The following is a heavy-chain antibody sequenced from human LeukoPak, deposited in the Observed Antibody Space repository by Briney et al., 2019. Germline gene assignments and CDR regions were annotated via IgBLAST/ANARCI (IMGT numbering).Heavy chain of an antibody. CDR2: INPNSGGT. V-gene: IGHV1-2*02. CDR1: GYTFTGYY. D-gene: IGHD6-13*01. J-gene: IGHJ4*02. Sequence: ASVKVSCKASGYTFTGYYMHWVRQAPGQGLEWMGWINPNSGGTNYAQKFQGRVTMTRDTSISTAYMELSRLRSDDTAVYYCARGVYAILGGIAAAGTIDYWGQGTLVTVSS. CDR3: ARGVYAILGGIAAAGTIDY.